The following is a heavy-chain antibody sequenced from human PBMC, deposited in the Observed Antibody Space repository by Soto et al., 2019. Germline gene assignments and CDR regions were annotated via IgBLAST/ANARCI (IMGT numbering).Heavy chain of an antibody. CDR1: GFTFSSYA. Sequence: GGSLRLSCAASGFTFSSYAMSWVRQAPGKGLEWVSAISGSGGSTYYADSVKGRFTISRDNSKNTLYLQMNSLRAEDTAVYYCAKETYYYDSSGYWLEFWGQGTLVTVSS. CDR3: AKETYYYDSSGYWLEF. V-gene: IGHV3-23*01. J-gene: IGHJ4*02. D-gene: IGHD3-22*01. CDR2: ISGSGGST.